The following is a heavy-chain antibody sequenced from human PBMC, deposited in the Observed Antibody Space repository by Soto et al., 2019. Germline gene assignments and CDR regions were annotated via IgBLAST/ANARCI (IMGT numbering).Heavy chain of an antibody. CDR1: GGSVTNSSYY. V-gene: IGHV4-39*01. CDR2: VYYRGRS. J-gene: IGHJ4*02. CDR3: VSQRTTVLTQAYFDY. D-gene: IGHD4-17*01. Sequence: SETLSLTGTVSGGSVTNSSYYWGWIRQSPGKGLEWIGSVYYRGRSYSKSSVKSRVTISVDTSKNQFSLNFNSVTASDTALYYCVSQRTTVLTQAYFDYWGPGALVTSPQ.